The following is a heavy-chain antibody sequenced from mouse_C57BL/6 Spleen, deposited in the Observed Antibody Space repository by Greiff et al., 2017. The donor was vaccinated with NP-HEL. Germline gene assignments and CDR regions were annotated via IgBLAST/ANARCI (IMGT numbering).Heavy chain of an antibody. CDR2: INPNNGGT. CDR3: ARNLVNNYYGSSYFDY. D-gene: IGHD1-1*01. J-gene: IGHJ2*01. Sequence: EVQLQQSGPELVKPGASVKMSCKASGYTFTDYNMHWVKQSHGKSLEWIGYINPNNGGTSYNQKFKGQATLTVNKSSSTAYMELRRLTSEDSAVYYCARNLVNNYYGSSYFDYWGQCTTLTVSS. V-gene: IGHV1-22*01. CDR1: GYTFTDYN.